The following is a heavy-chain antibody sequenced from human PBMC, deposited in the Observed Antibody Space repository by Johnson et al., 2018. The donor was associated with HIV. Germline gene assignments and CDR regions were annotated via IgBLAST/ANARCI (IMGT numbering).Heavy chain of an antibody. CDR2: ISWNSGSI. V-gene: IGHV3-9*01. Sequence: EVQVVESGGGLVQPGRSLRLSCAASGFTFDDYAMHWVRQAPGKGLEWVSGISWNSGSIGYADSVKGRFTISRDNAKNSLYLQMNSLRAEDTALYYCAKDMTDAFDIWGQGTMVTVSS. J-gene: IGHJ3*02. CDR1: GFTFDDYA. CDR3: AKDMTDAFDI.